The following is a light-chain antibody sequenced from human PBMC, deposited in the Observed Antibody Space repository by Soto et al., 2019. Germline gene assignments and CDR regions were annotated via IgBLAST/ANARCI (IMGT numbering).Light chain of an antibody. Sequence: EIVMTQSPATLSVSPGERATLFCGASQGVSRTLAWYQQKPGQAPRLLIYGASTRATGIPARFSGSGSGTEFTLTISSLQSEDFAVYYCQQYNNWPRTFGQGTKVDIK. CDR3: QQYNNWPRT. J-gene: IGKJ1*01. CDR2: GAS. V-gene: IGKV3-15*01. CDR1: QGVSRT.